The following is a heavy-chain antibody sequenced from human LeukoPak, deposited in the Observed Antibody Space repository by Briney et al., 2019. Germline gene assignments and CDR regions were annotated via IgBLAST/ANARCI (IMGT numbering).Heavy chain of an antibody. J-gene: IGHJ4*02. V-gene: IGHV3-21*01. CDR3: AREKGSYDYLFDY. CDR1: GFTFSSYC. D-gene: IGHD1-26*01. Sequence: GGSLRPSCVGSGFTFSSYCINWVRQAPGKGPEWVSSISSGGGYIFYADSVRGRFTVSRDNSKNSLYLQMNSLRADDTAVYYCAREKGSYDYLFDYWGQGALVTVSS. CDR2: ISSGGGYI.